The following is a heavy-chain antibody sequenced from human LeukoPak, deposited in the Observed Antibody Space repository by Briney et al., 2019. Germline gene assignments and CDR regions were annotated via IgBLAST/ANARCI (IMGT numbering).Heavy chain of an antibody. CDR1: GFTFSDYY. Sequence: GGSLRLSCAASGFTFSDYYMGWVRQAPGKGLEWVSYISSSGSAIYSADSVKGRFTISRDNARNSLYLQMNSLRAEDTAVYYCARDPHGSGSADYWGQGTLVTVSS. CDR3: ARDPHGSGSADY. CDR2: ISSSGSAI. V-gene: IGHV3-11*04. D-gene: IGHD6-19*01. J-gene: IGHJ4*02.